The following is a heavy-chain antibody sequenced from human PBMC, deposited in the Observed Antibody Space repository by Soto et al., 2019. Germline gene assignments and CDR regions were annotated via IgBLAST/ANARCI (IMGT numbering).Heavy chain of an antibody. J-gene: IGHJ4*02. V-gene: IGHV4-4*02. CDR1: GGSIYSDHL. CDR3: ARDYAGNSGHYDF. CDR2: IFRSGYT. D-gene: IGHD3-22*01. Sequence: NPSETLSLTCTVSGGSIYSDHLWSCVRQSPGKGLEWIGEIFRSGYTNYSPSLTGRVTMSIDKSKNQFSLTLTSATAADTAIYFCARDYAGNSGHYDFWGRGTQVTVYS.